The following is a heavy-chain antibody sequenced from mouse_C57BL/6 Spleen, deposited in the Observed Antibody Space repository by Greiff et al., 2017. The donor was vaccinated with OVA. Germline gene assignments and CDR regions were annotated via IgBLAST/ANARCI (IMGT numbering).Heavy chain of an antibody. J-gene: IGHJ3*01. Sequence: VHLVESGAELVKPGASVKISCKASGYAFSSYWMNWVKQRPGKGLEWIGQIYPGDGDTNYNGKFKGKATLTADKSSSTAYMQLSSLTSEDSAVYFCARSDYGSSLFAYWGQGTLVTVSA. CDR1: GYAFSSYW. CDR3: ARSDYGSSLFAY. V-gene: IGHV1-80*01. D-gene: IGHD1-1*01. CDR2: IYPGDGDT.